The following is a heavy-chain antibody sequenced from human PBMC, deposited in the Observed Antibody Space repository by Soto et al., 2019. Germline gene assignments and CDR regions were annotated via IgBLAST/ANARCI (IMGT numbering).Heavy chain of an antibody. V-gene: IGHV1-46*01. D-gene: IGHD2-2*01. CDR2: INPSGGST. CDR3: ALVVPAAHDAFDI. Sequence: VKVSCKASGYTFTSYYMHWVRQAPGQGLEWMGIINPSGGSTSYAQKFQGRVTMTRDTSTSTVYMELSSLRSEDTAVYYCALVVPAAHDAFDIWGQGTMVTVSS. J-gene: IGHJ3*02. CDR1: GYTFTSYY.